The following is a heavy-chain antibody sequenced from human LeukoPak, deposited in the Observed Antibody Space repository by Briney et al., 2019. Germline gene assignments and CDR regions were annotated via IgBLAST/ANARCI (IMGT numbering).Heavy chain of an antibody. D-gene: IGHD5-12*01. V-gene: IGHV5-51*01. CDR2: IYPADSDT. CDR1: GYSFTSYW. CDR3: ARFNYGSAYAAGSAFDI. Sequence: GESLKISFKGSGYSFTSYWIGWVRQMPGKGLEWMGIIYPADSDTRYSPSFEGQVTIAADKSISTAYLQWSSLKASDTAMYYCARFNYGSAYAAGSAFDIWGQGTMVTVSS. J-gene: IGHJ3*02.